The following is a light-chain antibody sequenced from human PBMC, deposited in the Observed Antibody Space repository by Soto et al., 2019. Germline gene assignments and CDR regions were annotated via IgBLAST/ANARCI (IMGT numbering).Light chain of an antibody. V-gene: IGLV2-14*01. CDR1: SSDVGGYNY. CDR3: SSYTSRSTPWV. J-gene: IGLJ3*02. CDR2: EVS. Sequence: QSALTQPASVSGSPGQSINISCTGTSSDVGGYNYVSWYQQHPGKAPKFMIYEVSNRPSGVSNHFSGSKSGNTASLTISGLQAEDEAAYNCSSYTSRSTPWVFGGGTQLTVL.